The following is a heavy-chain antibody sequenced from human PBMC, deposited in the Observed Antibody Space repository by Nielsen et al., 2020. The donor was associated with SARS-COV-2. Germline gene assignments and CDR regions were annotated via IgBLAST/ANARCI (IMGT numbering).Heavy chain of an antibody. CDR1: GFTFSSYA. Sequence: GESLKISCAASGFTFSSYAMSWVRQAPGKGLEWVSAISGSGGSTYYADSVKGRFTISRDNSKNTLYLQMNSLRAEDTAVYYCAKDAGGYCSGGSCYSIYGMDVWGQGTTVTVSS. D-gene: IGHD2-15*01. CDR3: AKDAGGYCSGGSCYSIYGMDV. V-gene: IGHV3-23*01. J-gene: IGHJ6*02. CDR2: ISGSGGST.